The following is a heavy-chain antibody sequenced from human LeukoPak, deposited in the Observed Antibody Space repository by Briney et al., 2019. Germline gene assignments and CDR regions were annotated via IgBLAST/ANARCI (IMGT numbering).Heavy chain of an antibody. Sequence: SETLSLTCSISADSITSGYWSWIRQPPGKGXXWIGYIYGIENTDYNXPLKSRVTISLDTSKNQLSLNLTAVTAADTAVYYCAGRGQRYFRDWGQGTLVTVSS. CDR1: ADSITSGY. V-gene: IGHV4-59*08. CDR2: IYGIENT. J-gene: IGHJ1*01. CDR3: AGRGQRYFRD.